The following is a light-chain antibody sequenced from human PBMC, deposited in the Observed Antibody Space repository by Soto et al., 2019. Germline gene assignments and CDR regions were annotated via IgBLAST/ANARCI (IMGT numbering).Light chain of an antibody. Sequence: QSALTQPASVSGSPGQSITISCTGSTSDVGAYNYVSWYQQYPGKAPKLIIYEVTKRPSGTSDRFSAFQSGNTAPLAISGLQADDEADYYCSSYTRSSTLVFGGGTKLTVL. CDR1: TSDVGAYNY. CDR3: SSYTRSSTLV. V-gene: IGLV2-14*01. CDR2: EVT. J-gene: IGLJ3*02.